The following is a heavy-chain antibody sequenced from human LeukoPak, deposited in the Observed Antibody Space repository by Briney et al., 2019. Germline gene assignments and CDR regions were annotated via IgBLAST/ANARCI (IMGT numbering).Heavy chain of an antibody. Sequence: GGSLRLSCSASGFTFSSYAMHWVRQVPGKGQEYVAAISTNGGSTYYADSVKGRFTISRDNSKNTLDLQMSSLRAEDTAVYYSVARRIAVAGYGLDYWGQGTLVSVSS. D-gene: IGHD6-13*01. J-gene: IGHJ4*02. V-gene: IGHV3-64D*06. CDR3: VARRIAVAGYGLDY. CDR1: GFTFSSYA. CDR2: ISTNGGST.